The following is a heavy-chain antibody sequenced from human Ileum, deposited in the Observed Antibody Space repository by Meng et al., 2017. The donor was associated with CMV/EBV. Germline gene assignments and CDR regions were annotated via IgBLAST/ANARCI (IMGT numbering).Heavy chain of an antibody. J-gene: IGHJ6*02. D-gene: IGHD2-2*01. CDR2: IIPIFVTA. CDR3: ARSVEVPAAMPYYYYYGMDV. CDR1: GGTFSSYA. V-gene: IGHV1-69*05. Sequence: SVKVSCKASGGTFSSYAISWVRQAPGQGLEWMGGIIPIFVTANYAQKFQGRVTITTDESTSTAYMELSSLRSEDTAVYYCARSVEVPAAMPYYYYYGMDVWGQGTMVTVSS.